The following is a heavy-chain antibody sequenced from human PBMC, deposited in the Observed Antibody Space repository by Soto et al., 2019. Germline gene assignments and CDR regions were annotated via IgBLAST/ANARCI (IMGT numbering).Heavy chain of an antibody. CDR2: INPSGGST. CDR1: GYTFTSYY. CDR3: ARGGPVKEVVPADPRVHYNWFDP. J-gene: IGHJ5*02. D-gene: IGHD2-2*01. Sequence: ASVKVSCKASGYTFTSYYMHWVRQAPGQGLEWMGIINPSGGSTSYAQKFQGRVTMTRDTSTSTVYMELSSLRSEDTAVYYCARGGPVKEVVPADPRVHYNWFDPWGQGTLVTVSS. V-gene: IGHV1-46*01.